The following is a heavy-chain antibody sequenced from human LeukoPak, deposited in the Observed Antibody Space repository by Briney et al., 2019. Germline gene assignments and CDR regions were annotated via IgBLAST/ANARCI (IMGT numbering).Heavy chain of an antibody. CDR1: GFTFSSYD. CDR2: ISSSGSTI. D-gene: IGHD1-26*01. J-gene: IGHJ5*02. CDR3: ARAGSGRSPDWFDP. V-gene: IGHV3-48*03. Sequence: GGSLRLSCAASGFTFSSYDMNWVRQAPGKGLEWVSYISSSGSTIYYADSVKGRFTISRDNAKNSLYLQMNSLRAEDTAVYYCARAGSGRSPDWFDPGGEGTLVTVP.